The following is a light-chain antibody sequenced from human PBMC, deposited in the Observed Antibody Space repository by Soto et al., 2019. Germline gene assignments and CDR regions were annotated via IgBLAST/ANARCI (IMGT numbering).Light chain of an antibody. J-gene: IGKJ4*01. V-gene: IGKV1-33*01. Sequence: DVQMTQSPSSLSASVGDRVTITCQASQDINNCLNWYQQKPGKAPKLLMYDASKLQTGVPSRFSGSGSGTDFTLAISSLQPEDIGTYYCQQCDNLPLTFGGGTKVDVK. CDR1: QDINNC. CDR2: DAS. CDR3: QQCDNLPLT.